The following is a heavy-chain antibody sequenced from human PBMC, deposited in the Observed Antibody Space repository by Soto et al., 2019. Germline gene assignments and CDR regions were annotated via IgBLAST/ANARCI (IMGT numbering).Heavy chain of an antibody. CDR1: GYDFNTYW. J-gene: IGHJ4*02. D-gene: IGHD5-12*01. Sequence: GESLKISFEGSGYDFNTYWIGWVRQMPGKGLEWMGIIHPGYSDIRYSPSFQGQVTISADTSINTAHLQWSSLKASDTAMYYCARHTNGYNPLDYWGQGTLVTVSS. CDR3: ARHTNGYNPLDY. V-gene: IGHV5-51*01. CDR2: IHPGYSDI.